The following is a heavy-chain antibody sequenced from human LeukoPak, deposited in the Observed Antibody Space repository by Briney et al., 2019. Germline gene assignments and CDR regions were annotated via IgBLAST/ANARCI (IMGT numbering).Heavy chain of an antibody. CDR3: ARVGGYNYDYFDY. Sequence: GGSLRLSCAASGFTVSSYWMSWVRQAPGKGLEWVANIKQDGSEKYYVDSVKGRFTISRDNAKNSLYLQMNSLRAEDTAVYYCARVGGYNYDYFDYWGQGTLVTVSS. V-gene: IGHV3-7*01. J-gene: IGHJ4*02. D-gene: IGHD5-24*01. CDR2: IKQDGSEK. CDR1: GFTVSSYW.